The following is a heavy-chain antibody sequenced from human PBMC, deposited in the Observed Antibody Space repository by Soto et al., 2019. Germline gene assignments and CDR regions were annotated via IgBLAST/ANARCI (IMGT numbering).Heavy chain of an antibody. CDR2: ISRSGSPI. Sequence: EVQLVESGGGLVQPGGSLRLSCAASGFTVSSYNMNWVRQAPGKGLEWVAHISRSGSPIYYAESVKGRFIISRDHAKNSLYLQMNSLRAEDTAVYYCAGAGQQLDYWGQGTLVTVSS. CDR3: AGAGQQLDY. D-gene: IGHD6-13*01. J-gene: IGHJ4*02. CDR1: GFTVSSYN. V-gene: IGHV3-48*01.